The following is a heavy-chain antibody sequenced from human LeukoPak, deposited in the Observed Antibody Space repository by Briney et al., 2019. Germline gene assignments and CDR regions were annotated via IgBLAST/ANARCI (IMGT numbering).Heavy chain of an antibody. Sequence: GASVKVSCKASGYTFTGYYMHRVRQAPGQGLEWMGWINPNSGGTNYAQKFQGRVTMTRDTSISTAYMELSRLRSDDTAVYYCARASRPRVAAAKDYWGQGTLVTVSS. D-gene: IGHD6-13*01. J-gene: IGHJ4*02. CDR1: GYTFTGYY. V-gene: IGHV1-2*02. CDR3: ARASRPRVAAAKDY. CDR2: INPNSGGT.